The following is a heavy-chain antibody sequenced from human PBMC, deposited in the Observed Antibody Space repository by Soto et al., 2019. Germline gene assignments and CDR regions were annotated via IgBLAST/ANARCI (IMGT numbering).Heavy chain of an antibody. CDR2: IRSSTFGGTT. Sequence: GGSLRLSCAGSGFIFVDYVMSWFRQAPGKGLEWIGFIRSSTFGGTTEYSPSVKGVFTISRDDSKSTAYLQMNSLKTEDTAVYYCARGEDTVVVPAAMAFDSWGRGTLVTVSS. CDR3: ARGEDTVVVPAAMAFDS. J-gene: IGHJ4*02. V-gene: IGHV3-49*03. CDR1: GFIFVDYV. D-gene: IGHD2-2*01.